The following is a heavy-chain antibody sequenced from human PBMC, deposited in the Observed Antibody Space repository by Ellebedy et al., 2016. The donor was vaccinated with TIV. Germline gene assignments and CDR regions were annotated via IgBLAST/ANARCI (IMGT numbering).Heavy chain of an antibody. CDR1: GFTFSSYG. CDR3: ARSYYYETELDY. CDR2: ISYDGSNK. D-gene: IGHD3-22*01. J-gene: IGHJ4*02. V-gene: IGHV3-30*03. Sequence: GGSLRLSXAASGFTFSSYGMHWVRQAPGKGLEWVAVISYDGSNKYYADSVKGRFTISRDNSKNTLYLQMNSLRAEDTAVYYCARSYYYETELDYWGQGTLVTVSS.